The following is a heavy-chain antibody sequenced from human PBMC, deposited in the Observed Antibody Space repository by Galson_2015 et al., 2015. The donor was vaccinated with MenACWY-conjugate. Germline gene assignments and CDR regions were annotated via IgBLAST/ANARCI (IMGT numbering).Heavy chain of an antibody. V-gene: IGHV1-18*04. Sequence: QSGAEVKQPGASVRVSCKASGLIFTNSGFNWARQAPGQGLEWMGWISASNGNTKYAQRFQDRVTMTTDKSTSTAYMELRSLTSDDTALYYCAREMGYFDHWGQGSLVTVSS. D-gene: IGHD6-13*01. CDR1: GLIFTNSG. J-gene: IGHJ4*02. CDR3: AREMGYFDH. CDR2: ISASNGNT.